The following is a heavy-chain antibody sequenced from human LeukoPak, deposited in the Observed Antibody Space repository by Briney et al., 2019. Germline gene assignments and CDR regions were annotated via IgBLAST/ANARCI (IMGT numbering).Heavy chain of an antibody. CDR1: GYTFTSYD. CDR3: ARGGYYDYVRGTYRDDY. J-gene: IGHJ4*02. D-gene: IGHD3-16*02. Sequence: ASVKVSCKASGYTFTSYDINWVRQATGQGLEWMGWINPNSGNTGYAQKFRGRVSLTRDTSISTAYIELSGLRSEDTAVYYCARGGYYDYVRGTYRDDYWGQGTLVAVSS. V-gene: IGHV1-8*01. CDR2: INPNSGNT.